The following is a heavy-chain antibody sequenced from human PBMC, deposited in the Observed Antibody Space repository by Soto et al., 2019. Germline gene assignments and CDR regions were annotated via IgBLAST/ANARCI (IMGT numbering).Heavy chain of an antibody. J-gene: IGHJ6*03. CDR1: GFTFSSYG. D-gene: IGHD2-15*01. V-gene: IGHV3-33*01. CDR3: ARDDEVVAATPAHYMDV. CDR2: IWYDGSNK. Sequence: GGSLRLSCAASGFTFSSYGMHWVRQAPGKGLEWVAVIWYDGSNKYYADSVKGRFTISRDNSKNTLYLQMNSLRAEDTAVYYCARDDEVVAATPAHYMDVWGKGTTVTVSS.